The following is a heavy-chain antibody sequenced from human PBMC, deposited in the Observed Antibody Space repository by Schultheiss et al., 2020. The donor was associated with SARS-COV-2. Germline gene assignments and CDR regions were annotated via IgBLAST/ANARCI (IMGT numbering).Heavy chain of an antibody. CDR1: GGSISSYY. Sequence: SETLSLTCTVSGGSISSYYWSWIRQPPGKGLEWIGYIYYSGSTNYNPSLKSRVTISVDTSKNQFSLKLSSVTAADTAVYYCARVGSGMATTDYFDYWGQGTLVTVS. CDR2: IYYSGST. CDR3: ARVGSGMATTDYFDY. V-gene: IGHV4-59*01. J-gene: IGHJ4*02. D-gene: IGHD5-24*01.